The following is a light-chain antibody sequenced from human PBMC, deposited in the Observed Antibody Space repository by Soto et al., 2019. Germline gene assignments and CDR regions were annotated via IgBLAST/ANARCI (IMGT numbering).Light chain of an antibody. Sequence: IHMTQSPSALSASVGNRVTIICRASQSITNYLNWYQHKPGQAPNLLIYAASTLQAGVPSRFRGSGSGTDFTLTISSLQTEDFATYFCQQSNSSPPTFGGGTKVDIK. CDR1: QSITNY. CDR2: AAS. J-gene: IGKJ4*01. V-gene: IGKV1-39*01. CDR3: QQSNSSPPT.